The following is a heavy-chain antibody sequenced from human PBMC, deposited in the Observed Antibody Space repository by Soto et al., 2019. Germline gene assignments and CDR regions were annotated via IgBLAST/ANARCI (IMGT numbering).Heavy chain of an antibody. D-gene: IGHD1-1*01. V-gene: IGHV3-74*01. CDR1: GFTFSYFW. CDR3: ARGRTGGGFDY. CDR2: INGDGSST. J-gene: IGHJ4*02. Sequence: EVQLVESGGGLVQPGGSLRLSCAASGFTFSYFWMHWVRQAPGKGLVWVSRINGDGSSTTYADPLEGRFTISSDNAKNTLYLKMNSLRAEDTAVYYCARGRTGGGFDYWGQGTLVTVSS.